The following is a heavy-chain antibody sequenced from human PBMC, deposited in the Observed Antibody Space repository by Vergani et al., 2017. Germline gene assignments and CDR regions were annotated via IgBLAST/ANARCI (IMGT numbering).Heavy chain of an antibody. Sequence: QVQLQEWGAGLLKTSETLSLTCGVSGGSFSDYYWSWIRQAPGMGLEWIGEVNHGGSTNYNPSLKSPVSISVDTSKNQFSLQLTSVTAADTAIYFCASISRAPLRRNPPPVYWGQGILVTVSS. CDR2: VNHGGST. CDR3: ASISRAPLRRNPPPVY. CDR1: GGSFSDYY. J-gene: IGHJ4*02. V-gene: IGHV4-34*01.